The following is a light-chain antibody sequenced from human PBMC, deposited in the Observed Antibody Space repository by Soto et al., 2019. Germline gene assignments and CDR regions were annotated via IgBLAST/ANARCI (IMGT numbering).Light chain of an antibody. CDR3: QKYDSAPT. V-gene: IGKV1-27*01. J-gene: IGKJ1*01. CDR1: QGIGDR. Sequence: DIQMTQSPSSVSASVGDRVTLTCRANQGIGDRLAWYQQKPGTVPKLLIHSASTLQSGVPSRFSGSGSGTDFTLTISSLQPEDVASYYCQKYDSAPTFGPGTKVDIK. CDR2: SAS.